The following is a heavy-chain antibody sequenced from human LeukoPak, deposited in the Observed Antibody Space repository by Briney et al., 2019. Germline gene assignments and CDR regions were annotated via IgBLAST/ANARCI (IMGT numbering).Heavy chain of an antibody. CDR2: IIPILGIA. V-gene: IGHV1-69*02. J-gene: IGHJ5*02. CDR1: GGTFSSYT. D-gene: IGHD2-15*01. Sequence: SSVKVSCKASGGTFSSYTISWVRQAPGQGLEWMGRIIPILGIANYAQKFQGRVTITADKSTSTAYMELSSLRSEDTAVYYCARVCSGGSCYDSGTWGQGTLVTVSS. CDR3: ARVCSGGSCYDSGT.